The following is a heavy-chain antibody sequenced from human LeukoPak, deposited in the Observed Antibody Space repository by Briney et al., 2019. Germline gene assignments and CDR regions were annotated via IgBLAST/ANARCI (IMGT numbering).Heavy chain of an antibody. CDR2: IKDDGSEE. D-gene: IGHD1-26*01. J-gene: IGHJ4*02. CDR1: GFNFNNYW. CDR3: ARFTRRYSGDY. V-gene: IGHV3-7*03. Sequence: PGGSLRLSCAASGFNFNNYWVSWLRQAPGKGREGVVNIKDDGSEEYHVDSVKGRFTIVRDNAYNSLYLQMNSLRVEDTAIYFCARFTRRYSGDYWGQGTLVSVSS.